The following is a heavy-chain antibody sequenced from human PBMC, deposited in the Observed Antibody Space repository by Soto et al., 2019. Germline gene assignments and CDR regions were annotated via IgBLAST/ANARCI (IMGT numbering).Heavy chain of an antibody. CDR1: GGTFSSYA. J-gene: IGHJ6*02. D-gene: IGHD2-15*01. CDR3: ASVETQRYYYGMDV. Sequence: QVQLVQSGAEVKKPGSSVKVSWKASGGTFSSYAISWVRQAPGQGLEWMGGIIPIFGTADYAQKFQGRVTITADESTSTAYMELSSLRSEDTAVYCASVETQRYYYGMDVWGQGTTVTVSS. CDR2: IIPIFGTA. V-gene: IGHV1-69*12.